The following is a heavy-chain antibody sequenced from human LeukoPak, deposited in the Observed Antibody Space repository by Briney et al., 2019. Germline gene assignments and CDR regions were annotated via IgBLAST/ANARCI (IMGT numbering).Heavy chain of an antibody. Sequence: PGGSLRLSCAASGFTFSSYWMHWVRQAPGKGLVWVSRIKSDGSSTNFADSVKGRFTISRDNAKNTLYLQMNSLRAEDTAVYYCAGGDYRTSPFDYWGQGTLVTVSS. D-gene: IGHD4-17*01. V-gene: IGHV3-74*01. CDR2: IKSDGSST. CDR1: GFTFSSYW. J-gene: IGHJ4*02. CDR3: AGGDYRTSPFDY.